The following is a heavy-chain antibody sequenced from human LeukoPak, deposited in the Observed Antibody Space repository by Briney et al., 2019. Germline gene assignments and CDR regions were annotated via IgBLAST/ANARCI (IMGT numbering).Heavy chain of an antibody. CDR1: GFTFSSYW. CDR2: INSDGSST. CDR3: ARVSIGWYSFDY. D-gene: IGHD6-19*01. Sequence: PGGSLRLSCAASGFTFSSYWMHWVRQAPGKGLVWVSRINSDGSSTSYADSVKGRFTISRDNAKNTLYLQMNSLRAEDTAEYYCARVSIGWYSFDYWGQGTLVTVSS. V-gene: IGHV3-74*01. J-gene: IGHJ4*02.